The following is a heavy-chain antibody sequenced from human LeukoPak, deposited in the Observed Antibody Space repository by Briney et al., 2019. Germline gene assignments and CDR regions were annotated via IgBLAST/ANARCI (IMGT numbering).Heavy chain of an antibody. V-gene: IGHV1-18*01. CDR2: INTHNGNT. J-gene: IGHJ5*02. CDR1: GYIFTSNG. CDR3: ARDRQTNWFDP. Sequence: ASVKVSCKAPGYIFTSNGINWVRQAPGQGLEWMGWINTHNGNTDYAQKLQGRVTMTTDTSTTTAYMELRSLRSDDTAVYYCARDRQTNWFDPWGQGTLVTVSS.